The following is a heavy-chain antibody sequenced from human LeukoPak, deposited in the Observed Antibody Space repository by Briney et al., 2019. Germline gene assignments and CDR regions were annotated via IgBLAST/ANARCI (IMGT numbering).Heavy chain of an antibody. Sequence: KTGGSLRLSCAASGFTFSSYSMNWVRQAPGKGLEWVASISGSGSYTYYADSVKGRFTISRDNAKNSLFLQMYNLRAEDTAVYYCAKDLVEISMVGYFDYWGQGTLVSVSS. D-gene: IGHD5-12*01. V-gene: IGHV3-21*01. CDR1: GFTFSSYS. J-gene: IGHJ4*02. CDR2: ISGSGSYT. CDR3: AKDLVEISMVGYFDY.